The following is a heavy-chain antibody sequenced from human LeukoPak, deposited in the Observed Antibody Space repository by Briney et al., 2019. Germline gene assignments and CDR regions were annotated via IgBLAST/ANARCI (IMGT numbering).Heavy chain of an antibody. J-gene: IGHJ4*02. V-gene: IGHV4-38-2*02. D-gene: IGHD7-27*01. CDR1: GYSISSGYY. CDR2: IYHSGST. Sequence: PSETLSLTCTVSGYSISSGYYWGWIRQPPGKGLEWIGSIYHSGSTYYNPSLKSRVTISVDTSKNQFSLKLSSVTAADTAVYYCARVLGTYFDYWGQGTLITVSS. CDR3: ARVLGTYFDY.